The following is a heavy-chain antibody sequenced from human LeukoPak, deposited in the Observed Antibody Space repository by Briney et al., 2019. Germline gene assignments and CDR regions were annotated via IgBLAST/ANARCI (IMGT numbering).Heavy chain of an antibody. CDR2: INHSGST. CDR1: GGSFSGYY. D-gene: IGHD4-11*01. J-gene: IGHJ4*02. Sequence: PSETLSLTCAVYGGSFSGYYWSWIRQPPGKGLEWIGEINHSGSTNYNPSLKSRVTISVDTSKNQFSLKLSSVTAADTAVYYCARHFDYSNSDYFDYWGQGTLVTVSS. CDR3: ARHFDYSNSDYFDY. V-gene: IGHV4-34*01.